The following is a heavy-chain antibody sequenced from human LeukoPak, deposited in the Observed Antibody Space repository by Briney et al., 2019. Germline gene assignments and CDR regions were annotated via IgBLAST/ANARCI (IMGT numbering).Heavy chain of an antibody. Sequence: GGSLRLSCAASGFIFSSYWMNWVRQAPGKGLEWVANIKEDGSAKYYVDSVKGRFTFSRDNAKNSLYLQMNSLRAEDTAVYYCVMDMDVWGQGTTVTVSS. CDR3: VMDMDV. CDR1: GFIFSSYW. CDR2: IKEDGSAK. V-gene: IGHV3-7*05. J-gene: IGHJ6*02.